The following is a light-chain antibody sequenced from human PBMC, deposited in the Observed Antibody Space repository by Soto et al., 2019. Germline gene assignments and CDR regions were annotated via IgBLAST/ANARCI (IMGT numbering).Light chain of an antibody. J-gene: IGLJ2*01. CDR2: DNN. Sequence: QSALTQPPSVSAAPGQKVTISCSGSNSNIGNNYVSWYQQLPGTAPKLLIYDNNKRPSGIPDRFSGSKSGTSATLDITGLQTGDEADYYCGTWDSSLSAVFGGGTKLTVL. CDR1: NSNIGNNY. CDR3: GTWDSSLSAV. V-gene: IGLV1-51*01.